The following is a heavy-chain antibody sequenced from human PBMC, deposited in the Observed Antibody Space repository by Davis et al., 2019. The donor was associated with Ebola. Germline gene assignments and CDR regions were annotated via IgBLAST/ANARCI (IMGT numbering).Heavy chain of an antibody. CDR1: GFIFRSYV. D-gene: IGHD1-26*01. J-gene: IGHJ3*02. V-gene: IGHV3-23*01. CDR3: AKDTSNIWFDI. CDR2: LVTSADT. Sequence: GESLKISCAASGFIFRSYVMSWVRQAPGKGLEWVSTLVTSADTYYADSVKGRFTISRDNSKNTLYLQMNGLRVEDTAIYYCAKDTSNIWFDIWGQGTNVTVSS.